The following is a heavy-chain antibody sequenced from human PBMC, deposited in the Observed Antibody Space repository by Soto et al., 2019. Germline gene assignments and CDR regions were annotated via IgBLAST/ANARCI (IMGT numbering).Heavy chain of an antibody. CDR2: IDWDDDK. D-gene: IGHD6-19*01. CDR3: ARTPTSRGSGRSVVDY. CDR1: GFSLSTSGMC. V-gene: IGHV2-70*01. J-gene: IGHJ4*02. Sequence: SGPTLVNPTQTLTLTCTFSGFSLSTSGMCVSWIRQPPGKALEWLALIDWDDDKYYSTSLKTRLTISKDTSKNQVVLAMTNMDPVDTATYYCARTPTSRGSGRSVVDYWGQGTLVTVSS.